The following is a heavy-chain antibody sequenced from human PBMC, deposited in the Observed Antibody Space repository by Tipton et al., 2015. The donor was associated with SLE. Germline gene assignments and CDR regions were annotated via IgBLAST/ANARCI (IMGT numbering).Heavy chain of an antibody. Sequence: TLSLTCAVSGYSLSSGCYWGWIRQPPGKGLGWIGSIYHSGSTYYNPPLKRRVTLSVETSKNHISLKLSSVTAADTAVYYCARPLDYAGYFQHWGQGTLVTGSS. CDR2: IYHSGST. V-gene: IGHV4-38-2*01. J-gene: IGHJ1*01. D-gene: IGHD4-17*01. CDR3: ARPLDYAGYFQH. CDR1: GYSLSSGCY.